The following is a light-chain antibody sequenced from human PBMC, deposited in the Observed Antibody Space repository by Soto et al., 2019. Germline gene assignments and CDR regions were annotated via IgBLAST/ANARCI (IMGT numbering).Light chain of an antibody. J-gene: IGKJ1*01. Sequence: DIQMTHPPSSLSASILYMVTISFRSSQDISSSLNWYQHKSGKAPKLLIYAASGLHSGVPSRFSGSGSGTDFTLTISSLQPEDFATYYCQKSYVTPWKFGQGTKVDIK. CDR2: AAS. CDR3: QKSYVTPWK. CDR1: QDISSS. V-gene: IGKV1-39*01.